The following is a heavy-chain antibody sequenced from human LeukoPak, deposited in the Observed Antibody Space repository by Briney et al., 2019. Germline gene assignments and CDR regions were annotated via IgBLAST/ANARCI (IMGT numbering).Heavy chain of an antibody. CDR3: ASIRGYSYGYYYYYYMDV. Sequence: PSETLSLTCAVSGDSISSYYWSWLRQPPGKGLEWIGYIYYSGSTNYNPSLKSRVTISVDTSKNQFSLKLSSVTAADTAVYYCASIRGYSYGYYYYYYMDVWGKGTTVTVSS. CDR1: GDSISSYY. J-gene: IGHJ6*03. D-gene: IGHD5-18*01. V-gene: IGHV4-59*01. CDR2: IYYSGST.